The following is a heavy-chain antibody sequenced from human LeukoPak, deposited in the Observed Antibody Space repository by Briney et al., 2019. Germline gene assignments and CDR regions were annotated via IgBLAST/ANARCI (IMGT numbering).Heavy chain of an antibody. CDR3: ARDHLPGSGSYY. D-gene: IGHD3-10*01. CDR2: IYYSGST. V-gene: IGHV4-30-4*08. CDR1: GGSISSGDYY. J-gene: IGHJ4*02. Sequence: SETLSLTCTVSGGSISSGDYYWSWIRQPPGKGLEWIGYIYYSGSTYYNPSLKSRVTISVDTSKNQFSLKLSSVTAADTAVYYCARDHLPGSGSYYWGQGTLVTVSS.